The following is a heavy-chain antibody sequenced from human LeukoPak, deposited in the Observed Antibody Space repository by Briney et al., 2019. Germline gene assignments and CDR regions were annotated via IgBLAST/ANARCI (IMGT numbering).Heavy chain of an antibody. CDR3: AKDGGSSLDY. Sequence: GGSQRLSCAASGFTFSSYGMHWVRQAPGKGLEWVAVISYDGSNKYYADSVKGRFTISRDNSKNTLYLQMNSLRAEDTAVYYCAKDGGSSLDYWGQGTLVTVSS. CDR1: GFTFSSYG. V-gene: IGHV3-30*18. J-gene: IGHJ4*02. CDR2: ISYDGSNK. D-gene: IGHD1-26*01.